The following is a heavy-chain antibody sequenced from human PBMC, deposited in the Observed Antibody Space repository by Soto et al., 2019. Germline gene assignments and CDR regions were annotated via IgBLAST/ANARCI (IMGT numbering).Heavy chain of an antibody. D-gene: IGHD6-13*01. V-gene: IGHV1-2*02. J-gene: IGHJ4*02. Sequence: ASVKVSCKASGYSFTGYYIHWVRQARGHGLEWMGWINPHSDGTNYAQKFQGRVTMTRDTSISTAYMELKSLRSDDTAVYYCARVWRWSSSSWHTHLVYWGQGTLVTLSS. CDR1: GYSFTGYY. CDR2: INPHSDGT. CDR3: ARVWRWSSSSWHTHLVY.